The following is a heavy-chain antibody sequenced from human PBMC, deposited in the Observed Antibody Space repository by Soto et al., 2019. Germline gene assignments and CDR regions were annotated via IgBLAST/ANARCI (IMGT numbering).Heavy chain of an antibody. Sequence: PSETLSLTCTVSGGSISSGDYYWSWIRQPPGKGLEWIGYIYYSGGTYYNPSLKSRVTISVDTSKNQFSLKLSSVTAADTAVYYCAKVGDGGNSGYYYYGMDVWGQGTTVTVSS. CDR2: IYYSGGT. V-gene: IGHV4-30-4*01. CDR1: GGSISSGDYY. D-gene: IGHD2-21*02. J-gene: IGHJ6*02. CDR3: AKVGDGGNSGYYYYGMDV.